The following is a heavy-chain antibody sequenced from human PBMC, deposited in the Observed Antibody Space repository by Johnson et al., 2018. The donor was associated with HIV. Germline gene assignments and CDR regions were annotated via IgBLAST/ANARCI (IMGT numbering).Heavy chain of an antibody. J-gene: IGHJ3*02. CDR2: TSYDGSNT. D-gene: IGHD7-27*01. CDR1: GFNFSTYD. CDR3: AKDDNWGYVVGTFDI. Sequence: QVQLVESGGGVVKPGRSLRLSCITYGFNFSTYDMHWVRQAPGKGLEWVAVTSYDGSNTYYGDSVKGRFTISRDNSKNTLYLQMNSLSAEDTAVYYCAKDDNWGYVVGTFDIWGQGTMVTVSS. V-gene: IGHV3-30*18.